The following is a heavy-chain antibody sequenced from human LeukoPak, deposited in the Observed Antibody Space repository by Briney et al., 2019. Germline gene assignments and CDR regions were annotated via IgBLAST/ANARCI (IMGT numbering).Heavy chain of an antibody. CDR1: GFTFSSYA. CDR2: ISGSGGST. J-gene: IGHJ4*02. Sequence: SGGSLRPSCAASGFTFSSYAMSWVRQAPGKGLEWVSAISGSGGSTYYADSVKGRFTISRDNSKITLYLQMNSLRAAGTAVYYCAKDESSSWYTKFDYWGQGTLVTVSS. V-gene: IGHV3-23*01. CDR3: AKDESSSWYTKFDY. D-gene: IGHD6-13*01.